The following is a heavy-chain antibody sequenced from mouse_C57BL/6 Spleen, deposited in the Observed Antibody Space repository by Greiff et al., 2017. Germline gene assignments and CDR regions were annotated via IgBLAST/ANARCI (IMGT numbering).Heavy chain of an antibody. CDR1: GYSFTSYY. Sequence: VQLVESGPELVKPGASVKISCKASGYSFTSYYIHWVKQRPGQGLEWIGWIYPGSGNTKYNEKFKGKATLTADTSSSTAYMQLSSLTSEDSAVYYCASPTWFAYWGQGTLVTVSA. CDR2: IYPGSGNT. J-gene: IGHJ3*01. CDR3: ASPTWFAY. V-gene: IGHV1-66*01.